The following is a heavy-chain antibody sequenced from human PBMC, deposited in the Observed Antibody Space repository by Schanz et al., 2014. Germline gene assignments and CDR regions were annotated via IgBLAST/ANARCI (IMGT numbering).Heavy chain of an antibody. J-gene: IGHJ4*02. CDR1: GYTFTSYG. CDR2: ISAYNGNT. V-gene: IGHV1-18*01. Sequence: QVHLVQSGAEVKRPGASVKVSCKASGYTFTSYGISWVRQAPGQGLEWMGWISAYNGNTKYPQKLQGRVTMTTDTSTSTVYMELRSLRSDDTAVYYCARGIGGYGANNYFDYWGQGTLVTVSS. CDR3: ARGIGGYGANNYFDY. D-gene: IGHD5-12*01.